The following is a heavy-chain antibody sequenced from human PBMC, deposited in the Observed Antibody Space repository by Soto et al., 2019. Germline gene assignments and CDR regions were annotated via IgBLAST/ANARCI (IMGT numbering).Heavy chain of an antibody. V-gene: IGHV3-15*01. Sequence: KSGGSLRLSCTVSGFTISKAWMSWVRQAPGKGLEWVGRIKSTTDGGTTDYAAPVKGRFTISRDVSKNTLYLQMNSLKTEDSAVYYCTTDPSLRGYGYRGSYYYYYGLDVWGQGTTVTVSS. CDR2: IKSTTDGGTT. CDR3: TTDPSLRGYGYRGSYYYYYGLDV. D-gene: IGHD5-18*01. CDR1: GFTISKAW. J-gene: IGHJ6*02.